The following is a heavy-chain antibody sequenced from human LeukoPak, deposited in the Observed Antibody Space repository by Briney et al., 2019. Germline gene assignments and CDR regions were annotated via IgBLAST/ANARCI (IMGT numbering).Heavy chain of an antibody. V-gene: IGHV3-66*01. CDR1: GFTVSSNY. CDR3: ARVKDSGPDDY. Sequence: GGSLRLSCAASGFTVSSNYMSWVRQAPGKGLEWVSVIYSGGSTYYADSVKGRFTFSRDNSKNTLYLQMNSLRAEDTAVYYCARVKDSGPDDYWGQGTLVTVSS. CDR2: IYSGGST. D-gene: IGHD3-10*01. J-gene: IGHJ4*02.